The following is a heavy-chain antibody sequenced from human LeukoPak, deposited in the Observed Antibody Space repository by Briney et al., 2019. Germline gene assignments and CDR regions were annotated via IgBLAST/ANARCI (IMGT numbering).Heavy chain of an antibody. CDR3: ARPGGIVVVTALFWFDP. CDR1: GGSFSGYY. J-gene: IGHJ5*02. Sequence: SETLSLTCAVYGGSFSGYYWSWIRQPPGKGLEWIGEINHSGSTNYNPSLKSRVTISVDTSKSQFSLKLSSVTAADTAVYYCARPGGIVVVTALFWFDPWGQGTLVTVSS. V-gene: IGHV4-34*01. CDR2: INHSGST. D-gene: IGHD2-21*02.